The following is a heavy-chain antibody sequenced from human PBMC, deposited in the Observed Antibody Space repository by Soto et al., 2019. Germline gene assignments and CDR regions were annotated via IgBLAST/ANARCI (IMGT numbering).Heavy chain of an antibody. CDR3: ARARPTMIVVVTNPFDY. CDR2: ISSSSSYI. CDR1: GFTFSSYS. Sequence: EVQLVESGGGLVKPGGSLRLSCAASGFTFSSYSMNWVRQAPGKGLEWVSSISSSSSYIYYADSVKGRFTISSDNAKNSLYLQMNSLRAEDTAVYYCARARPTMIVVVTNPFDYWGQGTLVTVSS. J-gene: IGHJ4*02. D-gene: IGHD3-22*01. V-gene: IGHV3-21*01.